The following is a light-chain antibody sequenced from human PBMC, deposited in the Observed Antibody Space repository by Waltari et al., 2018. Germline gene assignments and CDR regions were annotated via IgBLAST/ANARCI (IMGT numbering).Light chain of an antibody. CDR2: DAS. J-gene: IGKJ4*01. CDR1: EAINKW. CDR3: QQSYSTPPT. V-gene: IGKV1-5*01. Sequence: DTQLSQFPSTLAASVGDRVTITCRAREAINKWLAWYQQKPGKAPKVLIYDASTLQSGVPSRFSGSGSGTEFTLTIDSLQPDVFATYYCQQSYSTPPTFGGGTKVEIK.